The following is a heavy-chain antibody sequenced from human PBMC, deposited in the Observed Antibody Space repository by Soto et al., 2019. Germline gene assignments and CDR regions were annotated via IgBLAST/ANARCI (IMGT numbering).Heavy chain of an antibody. V-gene: IGHV1-8*01. CDR2: MNPNSSKT. D-gene: IGHD6-13*01. J-gene: IGHJ5*02. CDR1: GYTFTSYD. Sequence: QVQLVQSGAGVKKPGASVKVSCKASGYTFTSYDINWVRQATGQGLEWMGWMNPNSSKTGYAQKFQSRVTMTRNTSISTAYMELSSLRSEDTAVYYCARDLVIAAHHRWGQGTLVTVSS. CDR3: ARDLVIAAHHR.